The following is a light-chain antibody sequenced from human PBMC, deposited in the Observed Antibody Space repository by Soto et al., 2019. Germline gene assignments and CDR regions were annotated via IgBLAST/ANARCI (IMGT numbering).Light chain of an antibody. Sequence: EIVLTQSPGTLSLSPGERATLSCRASQSVSSSYLAWYQQKPGQAPRLLIYGASSRATGIPDRFSGSGSGTDFTLTISRLESEDFEMYSCQQYSSSPPITFGQGTRLEIK. J-gene: IGKJ5*01. CDR3: QQYSSSPPIT. CDR1: QSVSSSY. V-gene: IGKV3-20*01. CDR2: GAS.